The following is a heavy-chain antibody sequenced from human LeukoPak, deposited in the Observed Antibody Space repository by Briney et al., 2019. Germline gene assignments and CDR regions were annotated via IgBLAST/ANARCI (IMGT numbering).Heavy chain of an antibody. V-gene: IGHV1-2*06. Sequence: ASMKVSCKASGYTFTGYYVHWVRQAPGQGLEWMGRINPNSGATNYAQKFQGRVTMTTDTSISTAYMELSSLRFDDTAVYYCAGDFDWLPFDYWGQGTLVTVSS. CDR2: INPNSGAT. D-gene: IGHD3-9*01. J-gene: IGHJ4*02. CDR3: AGDFDWLPFDY. CDR1: GYTFTGYY.